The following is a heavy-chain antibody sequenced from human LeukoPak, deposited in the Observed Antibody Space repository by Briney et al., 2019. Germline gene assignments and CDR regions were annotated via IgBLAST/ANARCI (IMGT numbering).Heavy chain of an antibody. CDR1: GYTFTSYY. D-gene: IGHD1-26*01. Sequence: AASVNVSCKASGYTFTSYYMHWVRQAPGQGLEWMGIINPSGGSTSYAQKFQGRVTMTRDTSTSTVYMELSSLRSEDTAVYYCARDIVGAYPKSYFDYWGQGTLVTVSS. CDR2: INPSGGST. CDR3: ARDIVGAYPKSYFDY. J-gene: IGHJ4*02. V-gene: IGHV1-46*01.